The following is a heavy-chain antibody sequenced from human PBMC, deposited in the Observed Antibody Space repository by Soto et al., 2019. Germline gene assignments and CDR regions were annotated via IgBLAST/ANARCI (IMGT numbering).Heavy chain of an antibody. CDR1: GFTFSSYA. J-gene: IGHJ2*01. CDR3: ARPLWRDDYNWGYFDL. CDR2: ISYDGSNK. D-gene: IGHD4-4*01. Sequence: GGSLRLSCAASGFTFSSYAMHWVRQVPGKGLEWVAVISYDGSNKYYADSVKGRFTISRDNSKNTLYLQMNSLRAEDTAVYYCARPLWRDDYNWGYFDLWGRGTLVTVSS. V-gene: IGHV3-30-3*01.